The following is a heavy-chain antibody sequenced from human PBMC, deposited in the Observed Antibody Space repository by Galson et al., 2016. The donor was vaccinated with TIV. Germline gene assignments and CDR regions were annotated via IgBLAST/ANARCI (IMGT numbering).Heavy chain of an antibody. CDR3: AKVRDLSGYSIVSFDH. CDR1: GFTFSSYA. Sequence: SLRLSCAASGFTFSSYAMTWVRKAPGKGLEWVSGITGSGAYTYYGDAVTGRFTITRDNPKNTRYLQMNSMRADDTAVYYCAKVRDLSGYSIVSFDHGGQGILVTVSS. V-gene: IGHV3-23*01. J-gene: IGHJ4*02. D-gene: IGHD3-3*01. CDR2: ITGSGAYT.